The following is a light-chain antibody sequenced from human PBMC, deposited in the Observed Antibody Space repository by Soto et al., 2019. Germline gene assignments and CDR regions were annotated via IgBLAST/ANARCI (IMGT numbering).Light chain of an antibody. CDR1: NIGSKS. Sequence: SYELTQPPSVSVAPGKTARITCGGNNIGSKSVHWYQQKPGQAPVVVINYDSDRPSGIPERFSGSNSGNTATLTISRVEAGDGADYYCQVWDSSSDHWVFGGGTKLTVL. J-gene: IGLJ3*02. CDR2: YDS. V-gene: IGLV3-21*04. CDR3: QVWDSSSDHWV.